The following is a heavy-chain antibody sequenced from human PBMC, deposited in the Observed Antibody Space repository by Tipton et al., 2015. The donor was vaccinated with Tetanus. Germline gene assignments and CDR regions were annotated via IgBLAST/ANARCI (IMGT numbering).Heavy chain of an antibody. Sequence: SLRLSCAASGFTVSSNYMSWVRQAPGKGLEWVSVIYSGGSTYYADSVKGRFTISRDNSKNTLYLQMNSLRAEDTAVYYCASSSSTRLGWFDPWGQGTLVTVSS. V-gene: IGHV3-53*01. J-gene: IGHJ5*02. CDR1: GFTVSSNY. D-gene: IGHD2-2*01. CDR3: ASSSSTRLGWFDP. CDR2: IYSGGST.